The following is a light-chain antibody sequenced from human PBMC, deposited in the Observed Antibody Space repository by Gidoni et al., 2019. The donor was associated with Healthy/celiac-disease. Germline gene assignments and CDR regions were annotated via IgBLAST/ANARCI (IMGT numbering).Light chain of an antibody. CDR2: DAS. CDR1: QSVSSY. CDR3: QQRSNWPLLT. V-gene: IGKV3-11*01. Sequence: EIFLTPSPATLSLSPGERATLSCRASQSVSSYLAWYQQKPGQAPRLLIYDASNRATGIPARFSGSGSGTDFTLTISSLEPEDFAVYYCQQRSNWPLLTFGGGTKVEIK. J-gene: IGKJ4*01.